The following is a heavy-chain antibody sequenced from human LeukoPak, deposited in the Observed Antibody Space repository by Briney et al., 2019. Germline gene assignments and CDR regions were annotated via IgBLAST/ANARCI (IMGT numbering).Heavy chain of an antibody. CDR1: GGSISRYY. CDR3: ARGYWYFDL. Sequence: SETLSLTCTVSGGSISRYYWSWIRQPPGKGLEWIGYIYYRGSTNYNPSLKSRVTISVDTSKNQCSLELSSVTAADTAVYYCARGYWYFDLWGRGTLVTVSS. V-gene: IGHV4-59*01. J-gene: IGHJ2*01. CDR2: IYYRGST.